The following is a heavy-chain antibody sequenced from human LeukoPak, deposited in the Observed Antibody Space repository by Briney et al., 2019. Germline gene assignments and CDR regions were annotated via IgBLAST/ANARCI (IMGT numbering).Heavy chain of an antibody. V-gene: IGHV3-21*01. D-gene: IGHD3-3*01. Sequence: GGSLRLSCAASGFTVSSNYMSWVRQAPGKGLEWVSSISSSSSYIYYADSVRGRFTISRDNAKNSLYLQMNSLRAEDTAVYYCARDLYDFWSGYYIPDYWGQGTLVTVSS. J-gene: IGHJ4*02. CDR2: ISSSSSYI. CDR1: GFTVSSNY. CDR3: ARDLYDFWSGYYIPDY.